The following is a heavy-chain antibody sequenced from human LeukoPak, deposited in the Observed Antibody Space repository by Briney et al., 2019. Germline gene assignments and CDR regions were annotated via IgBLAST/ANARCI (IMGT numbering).Heavy chain of an antibody. J-gene: IGHJ4*02. CDR2: IYYSGST. V-gene: IGHV4-31*03. D-gene: IGHD1-14*01. Sequence: SETLSLTCTVSGGSISSGGYYWGWIRQHPVKGLEWIGYIYYSGSTYYNPSLKSRVTISVDTSKNQFSLKLSSVTAADTAVYYCARGRDFLNYFDYWGQGTLVTVSS. CDR1: GGSISSGGYY. CDR3: ARGRDFLNYFDY.